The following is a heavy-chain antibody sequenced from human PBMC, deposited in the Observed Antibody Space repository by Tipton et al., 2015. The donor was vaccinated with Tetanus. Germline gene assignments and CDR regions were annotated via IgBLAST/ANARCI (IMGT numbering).Heavy chain of an antibody. D-gene: IGHD4/OR15-4a*01. J-gene: IGHJ4*02. V-gene: IGHV3-23*01. CDR1: GFSFSSYD. CDR3: MYGGRRRLDF. CDR2: ISGSGATT. Sequence: SLRLSCAASGFSFSSYDMSWVRQAPGKGLEWVSGISGSGATTHYVDSVTGRFTISRDNSNNTLFLEMNFLRVDDTATYYCMYGGRRRLDFWGQGNVVTVSS.